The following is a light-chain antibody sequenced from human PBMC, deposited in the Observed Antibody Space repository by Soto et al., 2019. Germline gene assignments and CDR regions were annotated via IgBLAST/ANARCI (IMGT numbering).Light chain of an antibody. CDR1: SSDGGYYKD. Sequence: QSALTQPASVSGSPGQSITISCTGTSSDGGYYKDVSWYQQHPGKAPKLMIYEVTYRPSGVSNRFSGSKSGNTASLTISGLQAEYEADYYGSSYTTSSTVFGTGTKLTVL. CDR3: SSYTTSSTV. CDR2: EVT. J-gene: IGLJ1*01. V-gene: IGLV2-14*01.